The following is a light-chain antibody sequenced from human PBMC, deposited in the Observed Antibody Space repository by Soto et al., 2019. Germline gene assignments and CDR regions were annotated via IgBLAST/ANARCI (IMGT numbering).Light chain of an antibody. CDR1: SSDVGGYNY. V-gene: IGLV2-14*01. CDR2: DVS. Sequence: QSALTQPASVSGSPGQSITISCTGTSSDVGGYNYVSWYQQHPGKAPKLMIYDVSNRLSGVSNRFSGSKSGNTASLTISGLQAEDEADYYCSSYTSSSTPVVFGGGTQLTVL. J-gene: IGLJ2*01. CDR3: SSYTSSSTPVV.